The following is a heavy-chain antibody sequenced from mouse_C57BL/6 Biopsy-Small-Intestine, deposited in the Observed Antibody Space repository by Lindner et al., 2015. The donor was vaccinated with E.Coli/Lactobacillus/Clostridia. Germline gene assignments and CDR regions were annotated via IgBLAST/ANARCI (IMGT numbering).Heavy chain of an antibody. CDR1: GYTFTSYG. J-gene: IGHJ2*01. V-gene: IGHV1-81*01. D-gene: IGHD1-1*01. Sequence: VQLQESGAELARPGASVKLSCKASGYTFTSYGISWVKQRTGQGLEWIGEIYPRSGNTYYNEKFKGKATLTADKSSSTAYMELRSLASEDSAVYFCAREQDTTVDYWGQGTTLTVSS. CDR2: IYPRSGNT. CDR3: AREQDTTVDY.